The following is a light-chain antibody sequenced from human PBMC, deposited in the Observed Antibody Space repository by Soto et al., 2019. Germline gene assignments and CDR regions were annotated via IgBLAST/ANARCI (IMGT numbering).Light chain of an antibody. Sequence: QINPVSFFLFSSVGGRGTITCRASQSINTHLNWYQQKPGKAPKLLIYAASSLQSGVPSRFSGSGSGTDFTLTISSLQPQDFATYYCQQSYSTLRTFGQGTKLEIK. CDR3: QQSYSTLRT. CDR1: QSINTH. J-gene: IGKJ2*01. CDR2: AAS. V-gene: IGKV1-39*01.